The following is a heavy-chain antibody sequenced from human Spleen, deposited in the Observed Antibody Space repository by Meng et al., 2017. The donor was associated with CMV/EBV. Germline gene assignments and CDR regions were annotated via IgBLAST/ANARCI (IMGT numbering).Heavy chain of an antibody. CDR2: IYSGGTT. V-gene: IGHV3-53*01. J-gene: IGHJ6*02. CDR1: GFTFSSFA. CDR3: ARDRDAHYYYYGMDV. Sequence: GESLKISCAASGFTFSSFAMSWVRQAPGKGLEWVSVIYSGGTTYYADSVKGRFTISRDNSKNTLYLQMNSLRAEDTAVYYCARDRDAHYYYYGMDVWGQGTTVTVSS. D-gene: IGHD2-2*01.